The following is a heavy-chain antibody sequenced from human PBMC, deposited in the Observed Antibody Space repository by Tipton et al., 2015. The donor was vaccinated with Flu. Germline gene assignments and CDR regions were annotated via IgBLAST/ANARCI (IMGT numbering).Heavy chain of an antibody. CDR2: IRYDGNNE. CDR1: GFSFSDFG. J-gene: IGHJ6*02. D-gene: IGHD6-13*01. CDR3: AKDGIEAAASGGGMDV. V-gene: IGHV3-30*02. Sequence: SLRLSCAASGFSFSDFGMHWVRQAPGKGLEWVAFIRYDGNNEYYADAVKGRLTISRDNSKNTLFLQMNSLRTEDTAVFYCAKDGIEAAASGGGMDVWGRGTTVTVSS.